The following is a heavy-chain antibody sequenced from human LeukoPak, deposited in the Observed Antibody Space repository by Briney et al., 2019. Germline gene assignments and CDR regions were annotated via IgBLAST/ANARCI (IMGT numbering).Heavy chain of an antibody. D-gene: IGHD3-9*01. CDR3: ARGIDILTGFNWFDP. J-gene: IGHJ5*02. CDR1: GYTFTSYG. CDR2: ISAYSGDT. V-gene: IGHV1-18*01. Sequence: ASVKVSCKASGYTFTSYGISWVRQAPGQGLEWMGWISAYSGDTNYAQKFQGRATMTTDTSTSTAYMELRSLSSDDTAVYYCARGIDILTGFNWFDPWGQGTLVTVSS.